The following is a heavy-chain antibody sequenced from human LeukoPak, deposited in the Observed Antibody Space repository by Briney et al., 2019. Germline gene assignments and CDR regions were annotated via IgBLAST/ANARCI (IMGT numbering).Heavy chain of an antibody. Sequence: PGGSLRLSCAASGFTFSSYGMHWVRQAPGKGLEWVAVISYDGSNKYYADSVKGRFTISRDNSKNTLYLQMNSLGAEDTAVYYCAKEPRYCSSTSCYYYYYYGMDVWGQGTTVTVSS. J-gene: IGHJ6*02. CDR1: GFTFSSYG. V-gene: IGHV3-30*18. CDR2: ISYDGSNK. D-gene: IGHD2-2*01. CDR3: AKEPRYCSSTSCYYYYYYGMDV.